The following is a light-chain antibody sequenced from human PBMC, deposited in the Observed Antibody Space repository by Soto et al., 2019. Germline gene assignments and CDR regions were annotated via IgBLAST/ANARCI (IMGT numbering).Light chain of an antibody. CDR1: QSLLQXXXYNY. V-gene: IGKV2-28*01. J-gene: IGKJ2*01. Sequence: DLVMSQSPLSLPVTPGEPASISCRSSQSLLQXXXYNYLDWYLQKPGQSPQLLIYLGSYRASGVPDRFSGSGAGTDFTLKISRVEAEDVGVYYCMQALQTPYTFGQGTKLEIK. CDR3: MQALQTPYT. CDR2: LGS.